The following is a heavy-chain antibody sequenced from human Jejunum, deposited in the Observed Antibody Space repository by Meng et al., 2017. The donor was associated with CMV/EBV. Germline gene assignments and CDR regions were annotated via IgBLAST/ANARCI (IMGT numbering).Heavy chain of an antibody. CDR3: ASYYYDASGHNWFDA. D-gene: IGHD3-22*01. CDR1: GGYIRSGEYY. V-gene: IGHV4-30-4*08. Sequence: GGYIRSGEYYWSWIREAPGKGMEWIGYISYSGSTYYNPSLKTRITISIDTSKAQFSLKMSSVTAADTAVYYCASYYYDASGHNWFDAWGRGILVTVSS. J-gene: IGHJ5*02. CDR2: ISYSGST.